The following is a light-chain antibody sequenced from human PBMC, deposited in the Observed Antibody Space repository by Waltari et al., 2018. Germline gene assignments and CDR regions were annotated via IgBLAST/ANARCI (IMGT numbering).Light chain of an antibody. Sequence: DIQMTQSPSSLSASVGDRVTTTCRASQGISNYLAWYQQKPGKVPQLLIYDASTLQSGVPSRFSGGGSGTDFTLTISSLRPEDVATYYCQKYTSAPATFGQGTKLEIK. CDR2: DAS. V-gene: IGKV1-27*01. J-gene: IGKJ2*01. CDR3: QKYTSAPAT. CDR1: QGISNY.